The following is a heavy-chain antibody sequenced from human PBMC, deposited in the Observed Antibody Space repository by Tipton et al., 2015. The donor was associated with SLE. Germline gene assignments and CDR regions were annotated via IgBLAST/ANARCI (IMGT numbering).Heavy chain of an antibody. Sequence: LRLSCTVSGGSISSSSYYWGWIRQPPGKGLEWIGSIYYSGSTYYNPSLKSRVTISVGTSKNQFSLKLSSVTAADTAVYYCARGNTIFGVAYIWGQGTMVTVSS. CDR3: ARGNTIFGVAYI. CDR2: IYYSGST. D-gene: IGHD3-3*01. CDR1: GGSISSSSYY. J-gene: IGHJ3*02. V-gene: IGHV4-39*07.